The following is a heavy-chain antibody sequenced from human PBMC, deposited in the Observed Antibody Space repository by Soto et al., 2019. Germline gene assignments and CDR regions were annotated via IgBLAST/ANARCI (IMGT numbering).Heavy chain of an antibody. V-gene: IGHV6-1*01. J-gene: IGHJ4*02. CDR2: TLYRSKWYN. Sequence: LSQTLSLTCAISGDSVSSNNVAWNWIRQSPSRGLEWLGRTLYRSKWYNDFAVSVKSRIIINPDTSKNQFSLQLSSVTPEDTAVYYCVRGNKYFDSWGQGTLVTVSS. CDR3: VRGNKYFDS. CDR1: GDSVSSNNVA.